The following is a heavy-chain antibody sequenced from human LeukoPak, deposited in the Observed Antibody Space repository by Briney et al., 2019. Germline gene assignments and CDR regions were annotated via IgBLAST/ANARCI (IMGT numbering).Heavy chain of an antibody. V-gene: IGHV4-59*08. CDR3: ARGFDCGGDCYSHGIDY. Sequence: SETLSLTCTVSGGSISSDYWSWIRQPPEKGLEWIGYIYYSGSSDFNPSLKSRVTISVDTSKNQFSLKLSSLTAADTAVYYCARGFDCGGDCYSHGIDYWGQGTLVTVSS. CDR1: GGSISSDY. CDR2: IYYSGSS. J-gene: IGHJ4*02. D-gene: IGHD2-21*02.